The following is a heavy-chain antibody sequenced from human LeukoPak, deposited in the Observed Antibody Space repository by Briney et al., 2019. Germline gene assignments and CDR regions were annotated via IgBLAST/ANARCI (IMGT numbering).Heavy chain of an antibody. J-gene: IGHJ4*02. CDR1: GFTFSKYW. CDR2: INTDGTVT. CDR3: ATKQWLAPPPDS. Sequence: GGSLRLSCAASGFTFSKYWMLWVRQAPGKGLESVSRINTDGTVTTYADSVKGRFAVSRDNADNTMFLQMNSVRDEDTAVYYCATKQWLAPPPDSWGQGTPVTVSS. V-gene: IGHV3-74*01. D-gene: IGHD6-19*01.